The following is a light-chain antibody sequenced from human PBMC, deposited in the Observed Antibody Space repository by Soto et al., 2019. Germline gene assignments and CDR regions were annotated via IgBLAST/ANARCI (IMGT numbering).Light chain of an antibody. CDR3: QQSYSGPPT. CDR2: AAS. Sequence: DIQLTQSPSSLSASLGDRVTITCRASQTTNIYLNWYQQKPGKAPKLVIYAASRLQSGVPSRFSGSGSGTDFTLTISSLQFEDFATYYCQQSYSGPPTFGQGTKVEI. CDR1: QTTNIY. V-gene: IGKV1-39*01. J-gene: IGKJ1*01.